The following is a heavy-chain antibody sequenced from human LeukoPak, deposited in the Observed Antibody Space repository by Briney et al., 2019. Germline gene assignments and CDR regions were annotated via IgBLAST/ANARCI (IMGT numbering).Heavy chain of an antibody. CDR2: MNPNSGNT. CDR3: AIPDSSGYLYFDY. D-gene: IGHD3-22*01. Sequence: ASVKVSCKASGYTFTSYDINWVRQATGQGLEWMGWMNPNSGNTGYAQKFQGRVTMTRNTSISTAYMELSSLRSEDTAVYYCAIPDSSGYLYFDYWGQGTLVTVSS. V-gene: IGHV1-8*01. CDR1: GYTFTSYD. J-gene: IGHJ4*02.